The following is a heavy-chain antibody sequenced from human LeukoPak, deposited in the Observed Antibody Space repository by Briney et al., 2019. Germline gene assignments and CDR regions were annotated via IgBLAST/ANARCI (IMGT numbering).Heavy chain of an antibody. CDR1: GFTFDDYA. CDR2: ISWNSGSI. J-gene: IGHJ4*02. D-gene: IGHD5-12*01. Sequence: SLRLSCAASGFTFDDYAMHWVRQAPGKGLEWVSGISWNSGSIGYADSVKGRFTISRDNAKNSLYNSLRAEDTALYYCAKSLIRSGYDWSNFDYWGQGTLVTVSS. CDR3: AKSLIRSGYDWSNFDY. V-gene: IGHV3-9*01.